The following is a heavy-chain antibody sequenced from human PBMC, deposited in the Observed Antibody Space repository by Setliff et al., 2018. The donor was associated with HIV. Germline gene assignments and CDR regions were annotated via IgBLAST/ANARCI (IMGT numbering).Heavy chain of an antibody. CDR2: IYSSGKT. J-gene: IGHJ1*01. CDR3: ARDPHCSGDGCFRYYQH. CDR1: NVSINSYY. Sequence: SETLSLTCTVSNVSINSYYWSWIRQPPGRALEWVGRIYSSGKTNYNPSLKSRLKMSIDTSKNQFSLVLNSVTAADTAVYFCARDPHCSGDGCFRYYQHWGRGTLVTVSS. V-gene: IGHV4-4*07. D-gene: IGHD2-15*01.